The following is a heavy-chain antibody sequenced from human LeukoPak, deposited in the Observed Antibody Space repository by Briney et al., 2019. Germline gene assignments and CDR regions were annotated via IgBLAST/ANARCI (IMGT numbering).Heavy chain of an antibody. Sequence: ASVKVSCKASGYTFTSYGISWVRQAPGQGLEWMGWISAYNGNTNYAQKLQGRVTMTRDTSISTAYMELSRLRSDDTAVYYCARRRNLHGYDFWSGYPANYYGMDVWGQGTTVTVSS. CDR1: GYTFTSYG. CDR2: ISAYNGNT. D-gene: IGHD3-3*01. J-gene: IGHJ6*02. CDR3: ARRRNLHGYDFWSGYPANYYGMDV. V-gene: IGHV1-18*01.